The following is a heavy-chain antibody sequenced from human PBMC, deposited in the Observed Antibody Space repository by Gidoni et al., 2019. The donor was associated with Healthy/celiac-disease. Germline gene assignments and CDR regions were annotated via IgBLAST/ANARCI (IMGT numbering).Heavy chain of an antibody. CDR1: GFTFSSYA. J-gene: IGHJ4*02. CDR2: ISYDGSNK. CDR3: AREEAVAGYDY. V-gene: IGHV3-30-3*01. D-gene: IGHD6-19*01. Sequence: QVQLVESGGGVVQPGRSLRRSCAASGFTFSSYAMHWVRQAPGKGLEWVAVISYDGSNKYYADSVKGRFTISRDNSKNTLYLQMNSLRAEDTAVYYCAREEAVAGYDYWGQGTLVTVSS.